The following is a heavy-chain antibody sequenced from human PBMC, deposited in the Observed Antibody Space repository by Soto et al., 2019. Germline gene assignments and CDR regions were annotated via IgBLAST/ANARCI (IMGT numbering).Heavy chain of an antibody. J-gene: IGHJ6*02. Sequence: ASVKVSCKASGGTFSSYAISWVRQAPGQGLEWMGGIIPIFGTANYAQKFQGRVTITADESTSTAYMELSSLRSEDTAVYYCAWVRGVMGTYYYGMDVWGQGTTVTVSS. D-gene: IGHD3-10*01. V-gene: IGHV1-69*13. CDR1: GGTFSSYA. CDR2: IIPIFGTA. CDR3: AWVRGVMGTYYYGMDV.